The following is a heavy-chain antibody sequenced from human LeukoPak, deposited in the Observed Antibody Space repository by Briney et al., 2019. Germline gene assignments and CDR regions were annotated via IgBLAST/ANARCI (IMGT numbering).Heavy chain of an antibody. CDR2: IIPIFGTA. Sequence: SVKVSCKASGGTFSSYAISWVRQAPGQGLEWMGRIIPIFGTANYAQKFQGRVTITTDESTSTAYMAQSSLRCRDPAVYYCASTTVTTNYYYYYMDVWGKGTTVTVSS. CDR3: ASTTVTTNYYYYYMDV. V-gene: IGHV1-69*05. J-gene: IGHJ6*03. CDR1: GGTFSSYA. D-gene: IGHD4-17*01.